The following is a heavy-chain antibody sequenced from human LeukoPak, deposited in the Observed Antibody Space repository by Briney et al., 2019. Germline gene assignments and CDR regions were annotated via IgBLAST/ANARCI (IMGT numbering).Heavy chain of an antibody. CDR3: ARAPEYSSGWYRRDWFDP. Sequence: TASETLSLTCTVSGGSISSGSYYWSWIRQPAGKGLEWIGRIYTSGSTNYNPYLKSRVTISVDTSKNQFSLKLSSVTAADTAVYYCARAPEYSSGWYRRDWFDPWGQGTLVTVSS. D-gene: IGHD6-19*01. CDR2: IYTSGST. J-gene: IGHJ5*02. CDR1: GGSISSGSYY. V-gene: IGHV4-61*02.